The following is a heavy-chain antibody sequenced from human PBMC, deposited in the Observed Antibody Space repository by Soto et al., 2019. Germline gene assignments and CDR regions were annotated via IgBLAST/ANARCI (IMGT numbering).Heavy chain of an antibody. D-gene: IGHD6-13*01. J-gene: IGHJ1*01. Sequence: ASETLSLTCTVSGGSISSYYWSWIRQPPGKGLEWIGYIYYSGSTNYNPSLKSRVTISVDTSKNQFSLKLSSVTAADTAVYYCARGPMYSSSWYEGYFQHWGQGTLVTVSS. V-gene: IGHV4-59*01. CDR1: GGSISSYY. CDR3: ARGPMYSSSWYEGYFQH. CDR2: IYYSGST.